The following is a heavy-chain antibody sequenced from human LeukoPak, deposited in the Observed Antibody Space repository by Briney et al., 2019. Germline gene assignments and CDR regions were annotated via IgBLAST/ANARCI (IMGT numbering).Heavy chain of an antibody. Sequence: GGSLRLSCATSGFTFSSNWMSWVRQSPGKGLDWVANIKPDGSGKYYADSVKGRFTVSRDNPKNSLYLQMNSLTVEDTAVYYWAKAHNSNLDNWGQGTLVTVSS. CDR1: GFTFSSNW. D-gene: IGHD1-1*01. J-gene: IGHJ4*02. CDR3: AKAHNSNLDN. V-gene: IGHV3-7*01. CDR2: IKPDGSGK.